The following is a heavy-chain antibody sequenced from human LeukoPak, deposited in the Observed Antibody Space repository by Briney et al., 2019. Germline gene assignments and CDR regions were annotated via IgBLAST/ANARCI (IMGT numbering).Heavy chain of an antibody. CDR2: IIPIFGTA. Sequence: ASVKVSCKASGGTFSSYAISWVRQAPGQGLEWMGGIIPIFGTANYAQKFQGRVTITADESTSTAYMELSSLRSEDTAVYYCASGPEPLPYDYSTYYFDYWGQGTLVTVSS. CDR3: ASGPEPLPYDYSTYYFDY. CDR1: GGTFSSYA. V-gene: IGHV1-69*13. D-gene: IGHD4-11*01. J-gene: IGHJ4*02.